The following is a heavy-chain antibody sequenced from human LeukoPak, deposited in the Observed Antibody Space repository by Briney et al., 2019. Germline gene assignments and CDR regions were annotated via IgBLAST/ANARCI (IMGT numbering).Heavy chain of an antibody. CDR3: ARYYYDSSGYYRYYYYMDV. Sequence: PSETLSLTCTVSGGSVSSYYWSWIRQPPGKGLEWIGYIYYSGSTSYNPSLRSRVTISLDTSKNQFSLTLNSVTAADTAVYYCARYYYDSSGYYRYYYYMDVWGKGTTVTVSS. CDR1: GGSVSSYY. J-gene: IGHJ6*03. V-gene: IGHV4-59*02. CDR2: IYYSGST. D-gene: IGHD3-22*01.